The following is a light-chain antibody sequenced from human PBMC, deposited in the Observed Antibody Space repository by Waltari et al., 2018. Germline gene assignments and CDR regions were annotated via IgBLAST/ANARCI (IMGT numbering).Light chain of an antibody. J-gene: IGKJ2*01. CDR3: QQCYTFPYT. CDR2: WAS. Sequence: DIVLTQSPDSLAVSLGERATLNCTSSQSVVFSSNNKNYLAWYQQKPGQPPKLLINWASTRESGVPDRFSGSGSGTDFTLTISSLQAEDVAVYYCQQCYTFPYTFGQGTKLEIK. V-gene: IGKV4-1*01. CDR1: QSVVFSSNNKNY.